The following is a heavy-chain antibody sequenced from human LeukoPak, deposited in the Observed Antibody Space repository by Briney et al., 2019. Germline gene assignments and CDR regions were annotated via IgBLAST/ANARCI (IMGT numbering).Heavy chain of an antibody. CDR2: IRYDGSNK. CDR3: AKDSRGYYDSSGFD. CDR1: GFTFSSYG. D-gene: IGHD3-22*01. V-gene: IGHV3-30*02. Sequence: GGSLRLSCAASGFTFSSYGMHWVRQAPGKGLEWVAFIRYDGSNKYYVDSVKGRFTISRDNSKNTLYLQMNSLRAEDTAVYYCAKDSRGYYDSSGFDWGQGTLVTVSS. J-gene: IGHJ4*02.